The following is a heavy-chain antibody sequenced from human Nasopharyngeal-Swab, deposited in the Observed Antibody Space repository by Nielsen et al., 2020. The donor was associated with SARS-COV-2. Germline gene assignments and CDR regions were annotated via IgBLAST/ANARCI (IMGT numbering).Heavy chain of an antibody. J-gene: IGHJ3*02. CDR2: INTNTGNP. D-gene: IGHD3-22*01. CDR1: GYTFTSYA. Sequence: ASVKVSCNASGYTFTSYAMNWVRQAPGQGLEWMGWINTNTGNPTYAQGFTGRFVFSLDTSVSTAYLQISSLKAEDTAVYYCARDHVYYDSSGYPDAFDIWGQGTMVTVSS. V-gene: IGHV7-4-1*02. CDR3: ARDHVYYDSSGYPDAFDI.